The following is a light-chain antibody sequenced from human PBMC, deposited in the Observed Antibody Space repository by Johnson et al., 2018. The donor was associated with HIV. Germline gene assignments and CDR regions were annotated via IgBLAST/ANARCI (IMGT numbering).Light chain of an antibody. CDR3: GPWETSLSAADV. CDR1: SSNIGNNY. V-gene: IGLV1-51*02. CDR2: ENN. J-gene: IGLJ1*01. Sequence: QAVLTQPPSLSAAPGQNVTISCSGSSSNIGNNYVSWYQQLPGTAPKLLIYENNKRPSGIPDRFSGSKSGTSATLGITGLPTRDWAAYFCGPWETSLSAADVFGTATKVTVL.